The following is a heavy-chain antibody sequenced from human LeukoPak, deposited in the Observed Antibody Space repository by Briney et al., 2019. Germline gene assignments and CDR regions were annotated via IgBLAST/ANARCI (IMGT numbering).Heavy chain of an antibody. D-gene: IGHD3-16*01. CDR1: GFTFNSYA. Sequence: GGSLRLSCAASGFTFNSYAMSWVRQAPGKGLEWVSIIRASGGSTYYADSVKGRFTISRDNSKNTLYLQMNSLRAEDTAVYYCATQGGNFDYWGQGTLVTVSS. J-gene: IGHJ4*02. CDR2: IRASGGST. V-gene: IGHV3-23*01. CDR3: ATQGGNFDY.